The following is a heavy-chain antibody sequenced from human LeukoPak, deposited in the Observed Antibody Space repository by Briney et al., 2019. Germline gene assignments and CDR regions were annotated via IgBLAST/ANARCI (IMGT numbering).Heavy chain of an antibody. D-gene: IGHD3-10*01. V-gene: IGHV4-59*01. J-gene: IGHJ3*02. CDR2: IYYSGST. CDR3: AGRIIMDGSGCYWPPQKGDAFDI. Sequence: KPSETLSLTCTVSGGSISSYYWSWIRQPPGKGLEWIGYIYYSGSTNYNPSLKSRVTISVDTSKNQFSLKLSSVTAADTAVYYCAGRIIMDGSGCYWPPQKGDAFDIWGQGTMVTVSS. CDR1: GGSISSYY.